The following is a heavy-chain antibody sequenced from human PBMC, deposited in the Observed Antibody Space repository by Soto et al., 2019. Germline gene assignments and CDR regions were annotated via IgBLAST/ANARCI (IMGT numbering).Heavy chain of an antibody. Sequence: QVQLVQSGAEVKKPGSSMKVSCKASGGIFSDLAFSWVRQAPGQGPEWMGGIMPIFGRPDYEQKFRGRVTIKADESTSTAYVELRSLTSEDTAVYYCATWLRTGGLGNYYYGMDVWGQGTTVTVSS. CDR1: GGIFSDLA. CDR3: ATWLRTGGLGNYYYGMDV. CDR2: IMPIFGRP. V-gene: IGHV1-69*12. J-gene: IGHJ6*02. D-gene: IGHD2-15*01.